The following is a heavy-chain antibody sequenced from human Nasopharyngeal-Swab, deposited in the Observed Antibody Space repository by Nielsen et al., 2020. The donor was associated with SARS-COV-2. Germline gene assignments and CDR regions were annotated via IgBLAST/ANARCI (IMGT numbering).Heavy chain of an antibody. CDR1: GYTFTRYC. D-gene: IGHD2-15*01. Sequence: ASVKVSCKASGYTFTRYCIHWVRQAPGQGLEWMGIINPGGGSARYSQNFQGRVTMTRDTSTSTVYMEVSSLRSEDTAVYYCARGGDPREVVAATDCFDPWGQGTLVTVSS. CDR2: INPGGGSA. CDR3: ARGGDPREVVAATDCFDP. J-gene: IGHJ5*02. V-gene: IGHV1-46*01.